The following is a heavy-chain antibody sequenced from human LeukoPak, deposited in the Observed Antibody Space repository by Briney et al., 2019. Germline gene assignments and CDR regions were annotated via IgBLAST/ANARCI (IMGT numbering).Heavy chain of an antibody. D-gene: IGHD1-26*01. CDR3: ARSGSYYYGMDV. V-gene: IGHV1-69*13. CDR1: GGTFSNYA. J-gene: IGHJ6*02. CDR2: IITNYGTT. Sequence: SVKVSCKASGGTFSNYAISWVRQAPGQGLEWMGGIITNYGTTNYAQKYQGRVTITADESTTTVYMELSSLRSEDTAVYYCARSGSYYYGMDVWGQGTTVTVSS.